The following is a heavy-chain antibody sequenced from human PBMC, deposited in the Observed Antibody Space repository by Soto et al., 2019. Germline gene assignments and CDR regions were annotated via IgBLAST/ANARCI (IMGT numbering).Heavy chain of an antibody. Sequence: EVQLAASGGGLAQPGGSLRLSCAASGFTLSGYAMDWVRQAPGKGLEYVSGISSNGVGTYYANSVQGRFTISRDNSKNTVYLQMASLRPEGMAVYYCARRARPDFYYMDVWGKGTTVTVSS. D-gene: IGHD6-6*01. V-gene: IGHV3-64*01. CDR1: GFTLSGYA. CDR2: ISSNGVGT. J-gene: IGHJ6*03. CDR3: ARRARPDFYYMDV.